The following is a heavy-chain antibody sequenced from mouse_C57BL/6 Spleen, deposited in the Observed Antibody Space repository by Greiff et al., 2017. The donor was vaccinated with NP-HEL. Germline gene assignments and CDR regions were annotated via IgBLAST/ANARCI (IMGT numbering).Heavy chain of an antibody. CDR2: IDPEDGDT. V-gene: IGHV14-2*01. D-gene: IGHD3-2*02. J-gene: IGHJ2*01. CDR3: ARMETAQAPLDY. CDR1: GFNLKDYY. Sequence: VQLKQSGAELVKPGASVKLSCPAPGFNLKDYYMHWVQPRTEQGLARIGRIDPEDGDTTYAPQFQGKATISEDTSSTTAYLQLSSLTSEDTAVYYCARMETAQAPLDYWGQGTTLTVSS.